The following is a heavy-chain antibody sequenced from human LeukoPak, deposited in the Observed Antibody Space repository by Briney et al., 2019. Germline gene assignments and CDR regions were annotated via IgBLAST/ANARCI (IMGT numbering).Heavy chain of an antibody. V-gene: IGHV6-1*01. CDR2: TYYRSKWYN. CDR1: GDSVSSNTAA. CDR3: ARERGYYDSSGYYYTRQASAFDI. D-gene: IGHD3-22*01. J-gene: IGHJ3*02. Sequence: SQTLSLTCAISGDSVSSNTAAWNWIRQSPSRGLEWLGRTYYRSKWYNDYAVSVKSRITINPDTSKNQFSLQLNSVTPEDTAVYYCARERGYYDSSGYYYTRQASAFDIWGQGTMATVSS.